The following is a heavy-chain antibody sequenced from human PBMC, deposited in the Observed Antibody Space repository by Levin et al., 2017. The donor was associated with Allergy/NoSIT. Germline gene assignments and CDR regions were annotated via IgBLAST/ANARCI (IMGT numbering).Heavy chain of an antibody. D-gene: IGHD6-19*01. Sequence: SETLSLTCAVYGGSFSGYYWSWIRQPPGKGLEWIGEINHSGSTNYNPSLKSRVTISVDTSKNQFSLQLSSVTAADTAVYYCARSAAGTDYWGQGTLVTVSS. CDR1: GGSFSGYY. V-gene: IGHV4-34*01. CDR3: ARSAAGTDY. CDR2: INHSGST. J-gene: IGHJ4*02.